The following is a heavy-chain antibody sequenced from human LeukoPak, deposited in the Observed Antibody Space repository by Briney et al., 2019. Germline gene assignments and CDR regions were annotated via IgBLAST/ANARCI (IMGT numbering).Heavy chain of an antibody. D-gene: IGHD2-15*01. V-gene: IGHV3-23*01. J-gene: IGHJ4*02. CDR2: ISGSGTST. CDR3: AKTLVVTPRSFDY. Sequence: GGSLRLSCAASEFTFSSYAMSWVRQAPGKGLEWVSAISGSGTSTYYADSVKGRFTISRDNSKNTLYLQMNSLRAEDTAVYYCAKTLVVTPRSFDYWGQGTLVTVSS. CDR1: EFTFSSYA.